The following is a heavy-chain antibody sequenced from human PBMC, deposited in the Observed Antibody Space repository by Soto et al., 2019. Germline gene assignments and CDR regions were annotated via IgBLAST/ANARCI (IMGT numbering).Heavy chain of an antibody. CDR1: GFTFSSYA. CDR2: ISGSGGST. CDR3: AKDGLGAYSYGSYYFDY. D-gene: IGHD5-18*01. J-gene: IGHJ4*02. Sequence: GESLKISCAASGFTFSSYAMSWVRQAPGKGLEWVSTISGSGGSTYYADSVKGRFTISRDNSKNTLYLQMNSLRAEDTAVYYCAKDGLGAYSYGSYYFDYWGQGTLVTVSS. V-gene: IGHV3-23*01.